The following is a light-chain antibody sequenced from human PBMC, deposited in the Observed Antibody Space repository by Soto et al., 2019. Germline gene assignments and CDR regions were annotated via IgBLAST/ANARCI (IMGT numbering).Light chain of an antibody. CDR3: QQYNNWPIT. CDR1: QSVSSN. CDR2: GAS. V-gene: IGKV3-15*01. Sequence: EIVMTHSPSTLSVSPGERATLSCRASQSVSSNLAWYQQKPGQAPRLLIYGASTRATGIPARFSGSGSGTEFTLTISSLQSEDFAVYYCQQYNNWPITFGQGRRLEI. J-gene: IGKJ5*01.